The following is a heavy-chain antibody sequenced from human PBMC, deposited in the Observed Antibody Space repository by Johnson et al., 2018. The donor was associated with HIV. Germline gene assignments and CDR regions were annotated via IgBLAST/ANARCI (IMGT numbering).Heavy chain of an antibody. J-gene: IGHJ3*02. CDR2: IYSGGST. Sequence: VQLVESGGGVVQPGRSLRLSCAASGFIVSSNYMSWVRHAPGKGLEWVSIIYSGGSTYYADSVKGRFTISRDNSKNTLYLQMNSLRPEDTAVYYCARDARYSRSWPDAFDIWGQGTMVTVSS. D-gene: IGHD6-13*01. CDR1: GFIVSSNY. V-gene: IGHV3-66*02. CDR3: ARDARYSRSWPDAFDI.